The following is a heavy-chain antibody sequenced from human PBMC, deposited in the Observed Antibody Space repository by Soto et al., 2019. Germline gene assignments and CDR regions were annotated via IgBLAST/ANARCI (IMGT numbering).Heavy chain of an antibody. V-gene: IGHV1-69*01. CDR3: ATTRGFGSYSVF. D-gene: IGHD6-19*01. Sequence: APGEGLEWMGGITPSFGTRDYAQKFQDRVTITADASTSIVYMELTSLRSQDTAVYYGATTRGFGSYSVFRGKGSLVTVTS. CDR2: ITPSFGTR. J-gene: IGHJ4*02.